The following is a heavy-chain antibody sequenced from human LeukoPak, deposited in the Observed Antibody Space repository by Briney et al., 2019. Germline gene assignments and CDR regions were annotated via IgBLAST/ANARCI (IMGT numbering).Heavy chain of an antibody. CDR1: GFTFSSYA. V-gene: IGHV3-9*03. CDR2: ISWNSGSI. Sequence: GGSLRLSCAASGFTFSSYAMSWVRQAPGKGLEWVSGISWNSGSIGYADSVKGRFTISRDNAKNSLYLQMNSLRAEDMALYYCAKDMRSGGSYYWGGFDYWGQGTLVTVSS. D-gene: IGHD1-26*01. J-gene: IGHJ4*02. CDR3: AKDMRSGGSYYWGGFDY.